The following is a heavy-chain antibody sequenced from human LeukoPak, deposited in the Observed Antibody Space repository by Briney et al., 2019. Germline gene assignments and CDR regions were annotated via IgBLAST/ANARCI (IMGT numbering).Heavy chain of an antibody. V-gene: IGHV3-30-3*01. D-gene: IGHD4-23*01. J-gene: IGHJ4*02. Sequence: PGGSLRLSCAASGFTFSSYAMHWVRQAPGKGLEWVAVISYDGSNKYYADSVKGRFTISRDTSKNTLFLQMNSLRAEDTAAYYCAKGGDPTVVSPLDYWGQGTLVTVSS. CDR1: GFTFSSYA. CDR2: ISYDGSNK. CDR3: AKGGDPTVVSPLDY.